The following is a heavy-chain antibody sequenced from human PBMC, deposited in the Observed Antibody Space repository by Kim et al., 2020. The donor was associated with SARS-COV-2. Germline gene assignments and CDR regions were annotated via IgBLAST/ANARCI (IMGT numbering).Heavy chain of an antibody. J-gene: IGHJ1*01. Sequence: GGSLRLSCAASGFTFSSYWMHWVRQAPGKGLVWVSRINTDGSSTTYADSVKGRFTISRDNAKNTLYLQMNSLRAEDTAVYYCACGGLRLGELPLRSVWGQGTLVTVSS. V-gene: IGHV3-74*01. CDR1: GFTFSSYW. D-gene: IGHD3-16*02. CDR3: ACGGLRLGELPLRSV. CDR2: INTDGSST.